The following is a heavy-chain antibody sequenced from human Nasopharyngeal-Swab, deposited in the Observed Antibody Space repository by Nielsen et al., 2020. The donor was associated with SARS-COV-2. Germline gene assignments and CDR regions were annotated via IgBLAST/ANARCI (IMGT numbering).Heavy chain of an antibody. J-gene: IGHJ6*02. CDR3: ARWAGIGDYYYGMDV. V-gene: IGHV1-18*04. CDR2: ISAYNGNT. CDR1: GYTFTGYY. D-gene: IGHD6-19*01. Sequence: SVKVSCKASGYTFTGYYMHWVRQAPGQGLEWMGWISAYNGNTNYAQTLQSRVTMTTDTSTSTAYMELRSLRSDDTAVYYCARWAGIGDYYYGMDVWGQGTTVTVSS.